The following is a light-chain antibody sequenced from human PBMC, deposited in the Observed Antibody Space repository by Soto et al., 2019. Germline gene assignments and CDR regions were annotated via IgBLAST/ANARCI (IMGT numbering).Light chain of an antibody. Sequence: ENWLTQSPGTLSLSLGERATLSCRGGKSVISSFLAWYQQKPGQAPRVLIYGASSRATGIPERFSGSGSGTDLTITISRLQPEEFAVYYCQQFSSYPLTFGGGTQVDIK. CDR1: KSVISSF. CDR2: GAS. V-gene: IGKV3-20*01. J-gene: IGKJ4*01. CDR3: QQFSSYPLT.